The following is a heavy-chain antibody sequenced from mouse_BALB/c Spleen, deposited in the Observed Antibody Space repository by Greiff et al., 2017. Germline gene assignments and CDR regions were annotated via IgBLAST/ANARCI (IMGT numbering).Heavy chain of an antibody. CDR2: ISDGGSYT. Sequence: EVKLMESGGGLVKPGGSLKLSCAASGFTFSDYYMYWVRQTPEKRLEWVATISDGGSYTYYPDSVKGRFTISRDNAKNNLYLQMSSLKSEDTAMYYCARDGGLRAWFACWGQGTLVTVSA. CDR3: ARDGGLRAWFAC. J-gene: IGHJ3*01. CDR1: GFTFSDYY. V-gene: IGHV5-4*02. D-gene: IGHD2-4*01.